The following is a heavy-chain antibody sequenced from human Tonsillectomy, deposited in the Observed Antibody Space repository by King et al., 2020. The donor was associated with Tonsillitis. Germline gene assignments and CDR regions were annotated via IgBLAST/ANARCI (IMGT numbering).Heavy chain of an antibody. CDR2: ISSDGSGK. CDR1: GFTFSTYG. Sequence: VQLVESGGGVVQPGRSLRLSCPASGFTFSTYGMHWVRQAPGMGLEWVAVISSDGSGKYYPDSVKGRFTISRDNSKNTLYLQMNSLRVEDTAVYYCVGLDRQGYWGQGTLVTVSS. D-gene: IGHD1-1*01. V-gene: IGHV3-30*03. J-gene: IGHJ4*02. CDR3: VGLDRQGY.